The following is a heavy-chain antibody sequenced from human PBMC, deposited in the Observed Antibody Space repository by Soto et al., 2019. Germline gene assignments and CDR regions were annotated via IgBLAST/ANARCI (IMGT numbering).Heavy chain of an antibody. D-gene: IGHD2-15*01. J-gene: IGHJ4*02. CDR3: AKSVPAPACRGGGCHRTFDY. CDR1: GFTLGAYV. Sequence: QVQLVESGGGVVQPGGSVRLSFTASGFTLGAYVMHLVRQAPGKGPEWVAAISADGRDLFYAASVEGRYTISRDNSKNTLFLQMNSLTSEDTSVYTCAKSVPAPACRGGGCHRTFDYWGQGTLGTVSS. CDR2: ISADGRDL. V-gene: IGHV3-30*18.